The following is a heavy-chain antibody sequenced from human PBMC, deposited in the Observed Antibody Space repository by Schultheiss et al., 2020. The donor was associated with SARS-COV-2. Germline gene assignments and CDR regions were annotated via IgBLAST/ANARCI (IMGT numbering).Heavy chain of an antibody. CDR3: ATPVSSDY. CDR1: GFTFSSYG. Sequence: GGSLRLSCSASGFTFSSYGMHWVRQAPGKGLEWVAVIWYDGSNKYYADSVKGRFTISRDNAKNSLYLQMNSLEAEDTAVYYCATPVSSDYWGQGTLVTVSS. D-gene: IGHD6-13*01. J-gene: IGHJ4*02. CDR2: IWYDGSNK. V-gene: IGHV3-33*03.